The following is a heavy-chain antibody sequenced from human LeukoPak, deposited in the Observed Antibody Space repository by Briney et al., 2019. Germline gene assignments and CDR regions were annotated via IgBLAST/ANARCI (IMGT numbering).Heavy chain of an antibody. CDR2: IYYSGST. CDR1: GGSISSSSYY. V-gene: IGHV4-39*01. D-gene: IGHD3-10*01. CDR3: ARLPVTSDYYGMDV. Sequence: SETLSLTCTVSGGSISSSSYYWGWIRQPPGKGLEWIGSIYYSGSTYYNPSLKSRVTISVDTSKNQFSLKLSSVTAADTAVYYCARLPVTSDYYGMDVWGQGTTVTVSS. J-gene: IGHJ6*02.